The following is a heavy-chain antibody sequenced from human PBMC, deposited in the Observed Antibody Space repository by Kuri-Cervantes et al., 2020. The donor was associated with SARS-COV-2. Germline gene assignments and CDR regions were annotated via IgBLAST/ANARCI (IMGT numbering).Heavy chain of an antibody. CDR1: GFTFSSYA. J-gene: IGHJ3*02. Sequence: GESLKISCAASGFTFSSYAMHWVRQAPGKGLEWVAVISYDGSNKYYADSVKGRFTISRDNSKNTLYLQMNSLRAEDTAVYYCANELPSYAFDIWGQGTMVTVSS. D-gene: IGHD1-26*01. V-gene: IGHV3-30-3*02. CDR3: ANELPSYAFDI. CDR2: ISYDGSNK.